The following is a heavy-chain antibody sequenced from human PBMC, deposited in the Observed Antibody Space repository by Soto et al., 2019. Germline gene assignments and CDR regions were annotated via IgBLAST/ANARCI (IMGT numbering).Heavy chain of an antibody. V-gene: IGHV3-33*01. D-gene: IGHD5-12*01. CDR1: GFTFSSYG. CDR2: IWYDGSNK. Sequence: QVQLVESGGGVVQPGRSLRLSCAASGFTFSSYGMHWVRQAPGKGLEWVAGIWYDGSNKYYADSVKGRFTISRDNSKNTLYRQMNSLRAEDTAVYYCARDGGGWLLSGNNGFDPWGQGTLVTVSS. J-gene: IGHJ5*02. CDR3: ARDGGGWLLSGNNGFDP.